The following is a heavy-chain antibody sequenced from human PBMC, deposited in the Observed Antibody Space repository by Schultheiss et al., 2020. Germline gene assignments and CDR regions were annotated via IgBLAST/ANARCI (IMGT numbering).Heavy chain of an antibody. CDR2: ISWNSGSI. CDR3: ARGVGLWFGESKYYFDY. J-gene: IGHJ4*02. Sequence: GGSLRLSCAASGFTFDDYAMHWVRQAPGKGLEWVSGISWNSGSIGYADSVKGRFTISRDNAKNSLYLQMNSLRAEDTAVYYCARGVGLWFGESKYYFDYWGQGTLVTVSS. CDR1: GFTFDDYA. D-gene: IGHD3-10*01. V-gene: IGHV3-9*01.